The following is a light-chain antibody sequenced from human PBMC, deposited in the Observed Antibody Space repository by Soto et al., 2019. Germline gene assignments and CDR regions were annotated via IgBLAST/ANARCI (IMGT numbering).Light chain of an antibody. V-gene: IGKV3-15*01. CDR1: ERVGSN. J-gene: IGKJ1*01. Sequence: EMVMTQSPVTLSVSPGETATLSCRASERVGSNLAWYQQKPGQAPRLLIHGTSTRATGIPARFSGSGSATEFTLTISSLQSEDFAVYYCQQYNDWPPGTFGQGTKVDIK. CDR2: GTS. CDR3: QQYNDWPPGT.